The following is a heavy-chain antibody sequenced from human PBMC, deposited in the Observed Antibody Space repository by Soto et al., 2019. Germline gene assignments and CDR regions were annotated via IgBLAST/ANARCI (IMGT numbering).Heavy chain of an antibody. CDR3: ARDQGRYYDSSRYIPLWLLGYFDY. V-gene: IGHV1-46*01. D-gene: IGHD3-22*01. CDR2: INPSDGST. J-gene: IGHJ4*02. Sequence: QVQLVQSGAEVKKPGASVKVSCKASGYTFTTYYMHWVRQAPGQGLEWMGIINPSDGSTRYAQKFHGGVPITRDTSRSTGYVALSSLTSEDTAVYYCARDQGRYYDSSRYIPLWLLGYFDYLGQGTLVTVSS. CDR1: GYTFTTYY.